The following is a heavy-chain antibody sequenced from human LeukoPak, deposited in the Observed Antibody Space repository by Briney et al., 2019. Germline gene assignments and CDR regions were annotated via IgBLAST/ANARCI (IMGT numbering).Heavy chain of an antibody. Sequence: GGSLRLSCAASGFTFDDYGMGWVRQAPGKGLEWVSGINWNGGSTGYADSVKGPFTISRDNAKNSLYLQMNSLRAEDTALYYCARESESSSWYAFDIWGQGTMVTVSS. D-gene: IGHD6-13*01. CDR3: ARESESSSWYAFDI. CDR2: INWNGGST. J-gene: IGHJ3*02. V-gene: IGHV3-20*04. CDR1: GFTFDDYG.